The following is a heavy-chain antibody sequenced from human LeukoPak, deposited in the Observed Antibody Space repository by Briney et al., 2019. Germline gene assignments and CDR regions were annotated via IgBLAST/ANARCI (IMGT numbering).Heavy chain of an antibody. CDR2: IIPIFGTA. CDR3: ARRQWLEHDYFDY. J-gene: IGHJ4*02. D-gene: IGHD6-19*01. Sequence: SVKVSCKASGGTLSSYAISWVRQAPGQGLEWMGGIIPIFGTANYAQKFQGRVTITTDESTSTAYMELSSLRSEDTAVYYCARRQWLEHDYFDYWGQGTLVTVSS. V-gene: IGHV1-69*05. CDR1: GGTLSSYA.